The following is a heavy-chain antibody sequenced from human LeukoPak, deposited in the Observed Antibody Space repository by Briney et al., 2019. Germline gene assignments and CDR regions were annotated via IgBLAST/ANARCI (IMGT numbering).Heavy chain of an antibody. D-gene: IGHD3-22*01. J-gene: IGHJ3*02. Sequence: PSETLSLTCAVYGGSFSGYYWSWIRQPPGKGLEWIGEINHSGSTNYNPSLKSRVTISVDTSKNQFSLKLSSVTAADTAVYYCARGGDSSGYYPYAFDICGQGTMVTVSS. CDR1: GGSFSGYY. CDR2: INHSGST. V-gene: IGHV4-34*01. CDR3: ARGGDSSGYYPYAFDI.